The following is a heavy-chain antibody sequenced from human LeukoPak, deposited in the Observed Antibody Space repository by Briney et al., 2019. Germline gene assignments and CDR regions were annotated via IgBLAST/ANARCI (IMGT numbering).Heavy chain of an antibody. CDR1: GFTFSSYW. J-gene: IGHJ3*02. D-gene: IGHD3-16*02. Sequence: GGSLRLSCAASGFTFSSYWMSWVRQAPGKGLEWVANIKQDGSEKYYVDSVKGRFTISRDNAKNSLYLQMNSLRAEDTAVYYCARSSMITFGGVIVKAFDIWGQGTWSPSLQ. CDR3: ARSSMITFGGVIVKAFDI. CDR2: IKQDGSEK. V-gene: IGHV3-7*03.